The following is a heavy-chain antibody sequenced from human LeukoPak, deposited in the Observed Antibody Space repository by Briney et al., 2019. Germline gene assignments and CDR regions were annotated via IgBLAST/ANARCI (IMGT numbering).Heavy chain of an antibody. CDR2: IYYSGST. D-gene: IGHD2-8*01. Sequence: SETLSLTCTVSGGSISSSSYYWGWIRQPPGKGLEWIGSIYYSGSTYYNPSLKSRVTISVDTSKNQFSLKLSSVTAADTAVYYCARQQDCTNGVCYLGYWGQGTLVTVSS. V-gene: IGHV4-39*01. CDR3: ARQQDCTNGVCYLGY. CDR1: GGSISSSSYY. J-gene: IGHJ4*02.